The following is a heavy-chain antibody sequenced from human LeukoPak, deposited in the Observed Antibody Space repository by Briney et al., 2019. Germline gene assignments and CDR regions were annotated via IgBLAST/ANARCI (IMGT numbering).Heavy chain of an antibody. V-gene: IGHV3-23*01. Sequence: GGSLRLSCAASGFTFGIYAMNWVRQAPGKGLEWVSAISGSGGSTYYADSVKGRFTISRDNSKNTLYLQMNSLRAEDTAVYYCAKDGKWNPTYFDYWGQGTLVTVSS. CDR3: AKDGKWNPTYFDY. J-gene: IGHJ4*02. CDR1: GFTFGIYA. D-gene: IGHD1-1*01. CDR2: ISGSGGST.